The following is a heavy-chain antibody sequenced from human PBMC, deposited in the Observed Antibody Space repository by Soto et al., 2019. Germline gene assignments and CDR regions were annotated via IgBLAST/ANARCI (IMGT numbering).Heavy chain of an antibody. Sequence: SETLSLTCNVSGASVISSSSYWGWIRQPPGKGLEWIVSTYYSAGTYYNPSLKSRITTSMDASKNQFSLTVTSATAADTAVYYCARADYYYDSSSYSFYFDYWGQGTLVTVSS. CDR2: TYYSAGT. J-gene: IGHJ4*02. D-gene: IGHD3-22*01. CDR3: ARADYYYDSSSYSFYFDY. V-gene: IGHV4-39*01. CDR1: GASVISSSSY.